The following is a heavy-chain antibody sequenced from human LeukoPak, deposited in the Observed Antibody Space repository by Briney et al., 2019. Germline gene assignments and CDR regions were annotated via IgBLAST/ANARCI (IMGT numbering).Heavy chain of an antibody. CDR3: AKGTYYYGSTESTGSWYFDL. Sequence: GRSLRLSCAASGFTFSSYAMHWVRQAPGKGLEWVAVISYDGSNKYYADSVKGRFTISRDNSKNTLYLQMNSLRAEDTAVYYCAKGTYYYGSTESTGSWYFDLWGRGTLVTVSS. V-gene: IGHV3-30-3*01. CDR1: GFTFSSYA. D-gene: IGHD3-10*01. J-gene: IGHJ2*01. CDR2: ISYDGSNK.